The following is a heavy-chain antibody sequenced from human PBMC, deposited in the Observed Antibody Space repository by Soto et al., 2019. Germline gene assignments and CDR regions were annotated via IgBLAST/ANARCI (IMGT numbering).Heavy chain of an antibody. CDR3: AREGPYSYGKHYYYYGMDV. CDR1: GYTFTSYG. D-gene: IGHD5-18*01. J-gene: IGHJ6*02. CDR2: ISAYNGNT. V-gene: IGHV1-18*01. Sequence: ASVKVSCKASGYTFTSYGISGVRQAPGQGLEWMGWISAYNGNTNYAQKLQGRVTMNTDTSTSTAYMELRSLRSDDTAVYYCAREGPYSYGKHYYYYGMDVWGQGTTVTVSS.